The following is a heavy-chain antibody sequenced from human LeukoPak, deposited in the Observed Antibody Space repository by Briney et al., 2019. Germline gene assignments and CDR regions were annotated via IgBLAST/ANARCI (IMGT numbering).Heavy chain of an antibody. Sequence: PGGSLRLSCAASGFTFSSYSMNWVRQAPGKGLEWVSSISSSSSYIYYADSVKGRFTISRDNAKNSLYPQMNSLRAEDTAVYYCARDATVTTPYFDYWGQGTLVTVSS. CDR2: ISSSSSYI. CDR3: ARDATVTTPYFDY. D-gene: IGHD4-17*01. J-gene: IGHJ4*02. V-gene: IGHV3-21*01. CDR1: GFTFSSYS.